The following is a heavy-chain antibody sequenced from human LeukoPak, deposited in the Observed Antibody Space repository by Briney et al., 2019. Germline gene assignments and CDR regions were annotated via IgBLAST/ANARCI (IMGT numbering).Heavy chain of an antibody. V-gene: IGHV3-30*02. J-gene: IGHJ4*02. D-gene: IGHD3-3*01. CDR3: AKVMRFLEWLSPDY. CDR1: GFTFSSYG. Sequence: GGSLRLSCAASGFTFSSYGMHWVRQAPGKGLEWVAVIWYDGSNKYYADSVKGRFTISRDNSKNTLYLQMNSLRAEDTAVYYCAKVMRFLEWLSPDYWGQGTLVTVSS. CDR2: IWYDGSNK.